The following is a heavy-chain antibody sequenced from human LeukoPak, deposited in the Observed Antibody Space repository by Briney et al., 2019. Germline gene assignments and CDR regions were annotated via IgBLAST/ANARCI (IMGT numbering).Heavy chain of an antibody. J-gene: IGHJ6*02. CDR2: IKQDGSEK. CDR3: AREGIMIFGVVTHYYNGMDV. Sequence: PGGSLRLSCVASGFTFSSYWMSWVRQAPGKGLEWVANIKQDGSEKYYVDSVKGRFTISRDNAKNSLYLQMNSLRAEDTAVYYCAREGIMIFGVVTHYYNGMDVWGQGATVTVSS. CDR1: GFTFSSYW. D-gene: IGHD3-3*01. V-gene: IGHV3-7*01.